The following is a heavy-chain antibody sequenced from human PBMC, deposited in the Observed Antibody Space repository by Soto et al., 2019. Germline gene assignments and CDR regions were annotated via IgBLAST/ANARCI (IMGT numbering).Heavy chain of an antibody. CDR1: GYNFTSYG. D-gene: IGHD5-18*01. Sequence: QVQLVQSGAEVKKPGASVKVSCKASGYNFTSYGISWVRQAPGQGLEWMGWISTYNGNTNSAQKLQGRXTXTXXPSTGIAYMELRSLSSDDTAVYYCARDYRYGMFGYWGQGTLVTVSS. CDR2: ISTYNGNT. V-gene: IGHV1-18*01. J-gene: IGHJ4*02. CDR3: ARDYRYGMFGY.